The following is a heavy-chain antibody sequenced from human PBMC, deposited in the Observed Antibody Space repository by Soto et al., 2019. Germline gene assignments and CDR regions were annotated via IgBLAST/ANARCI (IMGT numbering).Heavy chain of an antibody. Sequence: QLQLQESGPGLVKPSETLSLTCTVSGGSISSSNHYWGWIRQPPGKGLEWIGSIYYSGTTYYKPSLKRRLTISVDTSKTQFSRRLSSVIAADTAVYYCARRDFYGGNFDLWGRGTLVTVSS. CDR1: GGSISSSNHY. CDR3: ARRDFYGGNFDL. CDR2: IYYSGTT. D-gene: IGHD4-17*01. J-gene: IGHJ2*01. V-gene: IGHV4-39*01.